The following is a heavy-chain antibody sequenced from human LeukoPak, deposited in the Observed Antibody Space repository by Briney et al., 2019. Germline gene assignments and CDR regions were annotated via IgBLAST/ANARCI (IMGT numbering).Heavy chain of an antibody. Sequence: ASVKVSCKTSGYTFTNYNINWVRQAPGQGLEWMGWISAYNGNTNSAQKFQGRVTMTTDTSTSTAYMELRSLTSDDTAVYYCARQPRVDAFDICGQGTMVTVSS. CDR3: ARQPRVDAFDI. V-gene: IGHV1-18*01. CDR2: ISAYNGNT. CDR1: GYTFTNYN. J-gene: IGHJ3*02.